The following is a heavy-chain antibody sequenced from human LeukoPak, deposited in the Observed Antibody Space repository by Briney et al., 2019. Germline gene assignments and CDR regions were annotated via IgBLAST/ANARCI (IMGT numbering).Heavy chain of an antibody. CDR3: ARAAGELTGTTYYFDY. CDR1: GGSISSGGYY. CDR2: IYYSGST. J-gene: IGHJ4*02. D-gene: IGHD1-7*01. V-gene: IGHV4-31*03. Sequence: SETLSLTCTVSGGSISSGGYYWSWIRQHPGKGLEWIGYIYYSGSTYYNPSLKSRVTISVDTSKNQFSLKLSSVTAADTAVYYCARAAGELTGTTYYFDYWGQGTLVTVS.